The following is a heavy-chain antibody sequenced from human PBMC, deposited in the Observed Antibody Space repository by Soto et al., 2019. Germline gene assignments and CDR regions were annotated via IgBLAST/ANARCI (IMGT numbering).Heavy chain of an antibody. V-gene: IGHV4-59*01. CDR1: GGSISSYY. CDR2: IYYSGST. D-gene: IGHD1-1*01. Sequence: ETLSLTCTVSGGSISSYYWSWIRQPPGKGLERIGYIYYSGSTNYNPSLKSRVTISVDTSKNQFSLKLSSVTAADTAVYYCARDLSDDSTYYYGMDVWGQGTTVTVSS. CDR3: ARDLSDDSTYYYGMDV. J-gene: IGHJ6*02.